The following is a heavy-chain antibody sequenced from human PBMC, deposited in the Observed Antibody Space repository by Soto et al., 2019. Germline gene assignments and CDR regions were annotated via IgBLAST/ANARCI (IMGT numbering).Heavy chain of an antibody. J-gene: IGHJ4*02. D-gene: IGHD3-3*01. CDR1: GGSISSSSYY. CDR2: IYYSGST. V-gene: IGHV4-39*01. CDR3: ARFRGAALRFFDY. Sequence: PSETLSLTCTVSGGSISSSSYYWGWIRQPPGKGLEWIGSIYYSGSTYYNPSLKSRVTISVDTSKNQFSLKLSSVTAADTAVYYCARFRGAALRFFDYWGQGTLVIVSS.